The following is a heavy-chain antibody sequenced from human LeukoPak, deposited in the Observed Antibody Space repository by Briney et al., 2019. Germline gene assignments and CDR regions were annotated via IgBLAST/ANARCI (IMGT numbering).Heavy chain of an antibody. Sequence: GESLKISCKGSGYSFTSYWIGWVCQMPGKGLEWMGIIYPGDSDTRYSPSFQGQVTISADKSISTAYLQWSSLKASDTAMYYCARHIGQIGGLWFGELPYFDYWGQGTLVTVSS. V-gene: IGHV5-51*01. CDR1: GYSFTSYW. CDR3: ARHIGQIGGLWFGELPYFDY. J-gene: IGHJ4*02. CDR2: IYPGDSDT. D-gene: IGHD3-10*01.